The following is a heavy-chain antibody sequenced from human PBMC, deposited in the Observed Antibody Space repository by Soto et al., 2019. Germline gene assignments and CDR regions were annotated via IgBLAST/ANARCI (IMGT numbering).Heavy chain of an antibody. V-gene: IGHV4-59*01. CDR2: IYYSGST. Sequence: QVQLQESGPGLVKPSETLSLTCTVSGGSISSYYWSWIRQPPGKGLEWIGYIYYSGSTNYNPSLKSRVTISVDTSKNQFSLKLSSVTAADTAVYYCARLDYPRPDHWFDPWGQGTLVTVSS. J-gene: IGHJ5*02. D-gene: IGHD4-17*01. CDR3: ARLDYPRPDHWFDP. CDR1: GGSISSYY.